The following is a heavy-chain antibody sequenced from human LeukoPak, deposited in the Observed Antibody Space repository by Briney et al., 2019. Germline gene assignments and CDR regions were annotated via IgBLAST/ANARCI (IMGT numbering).Heavy chain of an antibody. CDR1: GYIFTSYW. V-gene: IGHV5-51*01. J-gene: IGHJ4*02. Sequence: GESLKISCEGSGYIFTSYWIGWVRQMPGKGLEWMGIIYPGDSDTRYSPSFQGQVTISADKSISTAYLQWSSLKASDTAMYCCATATEQRSFDYWGQGTLVTVSS. CDR3: ATATEQRSFDY. CDR2: IYPGDSDT. D-gene: IGHD6-25*01.